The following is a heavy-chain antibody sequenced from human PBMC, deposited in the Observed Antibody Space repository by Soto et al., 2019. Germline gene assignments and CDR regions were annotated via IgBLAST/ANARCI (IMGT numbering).Heavy chain of an antibody. Sequence: GSLRLSCAASGFTFSSYWMSWVRQAPGKGLEWVANIKQDGSEKYYVDSVKGRFTISRDNAKNSLYLQMNSLRAEDTAVYYCARDGGYSSGPFQAFDIWGQGTMVTVSS. CDR2: IKQDGSEK. CDR1: GFTFSSYW. J-gene: IGHJ3*02. CDR3: ARDGGYSSGPFQAFDI. D-gene: IGHD6-19*01. V-gene: IGHV3-7*01.